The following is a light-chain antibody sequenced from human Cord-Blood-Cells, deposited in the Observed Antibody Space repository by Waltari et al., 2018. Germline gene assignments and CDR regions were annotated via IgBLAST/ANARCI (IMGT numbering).Light chain of an antibody. J-gene: IGKJ4*01. Sequence: DIQMTQSPSSLSASVGDRVTITCRASQSISSYLNWYQQKPGKAPKLLIYAASSLQSGVPSRFSGSGSGTEFTLTISSLQPEDFATYYCQQSYSTPLNFGGGTKVEIK. CDR3: QQSYSTPLN. CDR2: AAS. CDR1: QSISSY. V-gene: IGKV1-39*01.